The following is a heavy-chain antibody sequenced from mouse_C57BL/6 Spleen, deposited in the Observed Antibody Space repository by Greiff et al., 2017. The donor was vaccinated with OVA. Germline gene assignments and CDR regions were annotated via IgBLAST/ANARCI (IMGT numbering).Heavy chain of an antibody. D-gene: IGHD2-5*01. V-gene: IGHV3-1*01. CDR1: GYSITSGYD. J-gene: IGHJ3*01. Sequence: EVQGVESGPGMVKPSQSLSLTCTVTGYSITSGYDWHWIRHFPGNKLEWMGYISYSGSTNYNPSLKSRISITHDTSKNHFFPELNSVTTEDTATYYCAREGYSNYVGFAYWGQGTLVTVSA. CDR3: AREGYSNYVGFAY. CDR2: ISYSGST.